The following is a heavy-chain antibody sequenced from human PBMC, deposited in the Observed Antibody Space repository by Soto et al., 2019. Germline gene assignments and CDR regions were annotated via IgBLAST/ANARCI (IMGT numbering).Heavy chain of an antibody. D-gene: IGHD3-16*01. CDR3: AKDKPMIPTGDNWFDP. Sequence: PGGSLRLSCAASGFTFSSYAMSWVRQAPGKGLEWVSAISGSGGSAYYADSVKGRFTISRDNSKNTLYLQMNSLRAEDTAVYYCAKDKPMIPTGDNWFDPWGQGTLVTVSS. CDR1: GFTFSSYA. V-gene: IGHV3-23*01. J-gene: IGHJ5*02. CDR2: ISGSGGSA.